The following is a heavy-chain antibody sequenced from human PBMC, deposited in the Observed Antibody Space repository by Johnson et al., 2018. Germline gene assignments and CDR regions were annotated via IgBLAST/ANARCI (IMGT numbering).Heavy chain of an antibody. CDR2: ISYDGSNK. CDR1: GFTFSNYG. V-gene: IGHV3-30*18. Sequence: QPGRSLRLSCAASGFTFSNYGMHWVRQAPGKGLEWVAVISYDGSNKYYADSVKGRFILSRDNSKNTMYLQMNSLSAEDTAVYYCAKGTAEQWLVFAFDIWGQGTMVTVSS. J-gene: IGHJ3*02. D-gene: IGHD6-19*01. CDR3: AKGTAEQWLVFAFDI.